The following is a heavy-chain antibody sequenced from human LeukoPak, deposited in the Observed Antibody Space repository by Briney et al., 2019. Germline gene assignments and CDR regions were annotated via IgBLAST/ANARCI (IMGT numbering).Heavy chain of an antibody. J-gene: IGHJ3*02. D-gene: IGHD3-3*01. V-gene: IGHV1-46*03. CDR1: GYTFTSYY. CDR2: INPSGGST. Sequence: GASVKVSCKASGYTFTSYYMHWVRQAPGQGLEWMGIINPSGGSTSYAQKFQGRVTMTRDTSTSTVYMELSSLKSEDTAVYYCARAGYYVFWSGYSNDAFDIWGQGTMVTVSS. CDR3: ARAGYYVFWSGYSNDAFDI.